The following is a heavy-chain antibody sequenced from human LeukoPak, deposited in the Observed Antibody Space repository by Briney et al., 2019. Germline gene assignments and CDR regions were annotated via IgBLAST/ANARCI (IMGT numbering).Heavy chain of an antibody. D-gene: IGHD5/OR15-5a*01. CDR3: ARDKGLPQAFDI. J-gene: IGHJ3*02. V-gene: IGHV4-59*01. CDR1: GGSISGYY. Sequence: PSETLSLTCTVSGGSISGYYWSWIRQPPGKGLECIAYFYYSGSTNYNASLKSRVTISVDTSKNEFSLNLPSVTAADAAVYYCARDKGLPQAFDIWGQGTMVTVSS. CDR2: FYYSGST.